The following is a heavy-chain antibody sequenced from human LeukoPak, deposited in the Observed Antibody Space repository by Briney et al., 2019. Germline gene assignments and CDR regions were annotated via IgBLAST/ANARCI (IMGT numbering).Heavy chain of an antibody. CDR1: GFTFSSYS. V-gene: IGHV3-21*01. Sequence: GGSLRLSCAASGFTFSSYSMNWVRQAPGKGLEWVSFISSSRSYIYYADSVKGRFTISRDNSKNTLYLQMGSLRAEDMAVYYCARGIVGAILLDHALGYWGQGTLVTVSS. J-gene: IGHJ4*02. CDR3: ARGIVGAILLDHALGY. D-gene: IGHD1-26*01. CDR2: ISSSRSYI.